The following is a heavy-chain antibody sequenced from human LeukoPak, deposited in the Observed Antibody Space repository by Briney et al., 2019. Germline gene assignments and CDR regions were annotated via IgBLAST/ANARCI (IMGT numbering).Heavy chain of an antibody. CDR3: ASGIVVVPAAPPRDY. V-gene: IGHV1-18*01. D-gene: IGHD2-2*01. CDR1: GYTFTSYG. CDR2: ISAYNGNT. J-gene: IGHJ4*02. Sequence: GASVKVSCKASGYTFTSYGISWVRQAPGQGLEWMGWISAYNGNTNYAQKLQGRVTMTRDTSISTAYMELSRLRSDDTAVYYCASGIVVVPAAPPRDYWGQGTLVTVSS.